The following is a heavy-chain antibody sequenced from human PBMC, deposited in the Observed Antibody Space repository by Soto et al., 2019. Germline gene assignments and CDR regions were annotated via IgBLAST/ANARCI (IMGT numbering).Heavy chain of an antibody. CDR1: GYTFTSYG. V-gene: IGHV1-18*04. J-gene: IGHJ6*02. Sequence: ASVKVSCKASGYTFTSYGISWVRQAPGQGLEWMGWISAYNGNTNYAQKLQGRVTMTTDTSTSTAYMELRSLRSDGTAVYYCASTLRYFDWSPQPYYYGMDVWGQGTTVTVSS. CDR2: ISAYNGNT. CDR3: ASTLRYFDWSPQPYYYGMDV. D-gene: IGHD3-9*01.